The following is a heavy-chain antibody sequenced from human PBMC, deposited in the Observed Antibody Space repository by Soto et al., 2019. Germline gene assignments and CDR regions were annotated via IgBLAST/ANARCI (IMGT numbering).Heavy chain of an antibody. CDR2: IYYSGST. CDR1: GGSVSSGSYY. J-gene: IGHJ5*02. Sequence: SETLSLTCTVPGGSVSSGSYYWSWIRQPPGKGLEWIGYIYYSGSTNYNPSLKSRVTISVDTSKNQFSLKLSSVTAADTAVYYCAKGTYYYDSSGPRPFDPWGQGTLVTVSS. V-gene: IGHV4-61*01. D-gene: IGHD3-22*01. CDR3: AKGTYYYDSSGPRPFDP.